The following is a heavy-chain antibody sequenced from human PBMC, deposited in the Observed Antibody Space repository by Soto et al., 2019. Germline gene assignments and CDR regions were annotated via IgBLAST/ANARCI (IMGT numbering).Heavy chain of an antibody. V-gene: IGHV1-69*13. D-gene: IGHD4-17*01. CDR2: IIPIFGTA. CDR3: ARAHFYGGNFALDY. Sequence: VASVKVSCKASGGTFSSYAISWVRQAPGQGLEWMGGIIPIFGTANYAQKFQGRVTITADESTSTAYMELSSLRSEDTAVYYCARAHFYGGNFALDYWGQGTLVTVSS. CDR1: GGTFSSYA. J-gene: IGHJ4*02.